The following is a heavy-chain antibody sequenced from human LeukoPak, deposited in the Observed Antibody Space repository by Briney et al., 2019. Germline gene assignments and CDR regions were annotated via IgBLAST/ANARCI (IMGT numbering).Heavy chain of an antibody. CDR2: IYAAGNT. CDR3: AKLPREYCSSTSCPNWFDT. J-gene: IGHJ5*02. V-gene: IGHV3-66*04. CDR1: GFTVSSSY. Sequence: GGSLRLSCVGSGFTVSSSYMTWVRQAPGKGLEWVSHIYAAGNTHYADSVKGRFTISRDNSKNTLYLHMNSLRAEDTAVYYCAKLPREYCSSTSCPNWFDTWGQGTLVTVSS. D-gene: IGHD2-2*01.